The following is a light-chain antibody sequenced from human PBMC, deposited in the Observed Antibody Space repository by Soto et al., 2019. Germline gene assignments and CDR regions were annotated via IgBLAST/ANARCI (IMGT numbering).Light chain of an antibody. CDR1: QGISNY. CDR2: AAS. Sequence: DIRMTQSPSSLSASVGDRVTITCRASQGISNYLAWYQQKPGKVPKLLIYAASTLQSGVPSRFSGSGSGTDVTLTISRLEPDDFGVYYCQQYGSSPYTFGQGTKLEIK. CDR3: QQYGSSPYT. J-gene: IGKJ2*01. V-gene: IGKV1-27*01.